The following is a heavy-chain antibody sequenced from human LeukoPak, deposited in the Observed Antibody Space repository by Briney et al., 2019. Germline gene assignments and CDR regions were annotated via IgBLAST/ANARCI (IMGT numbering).Heavy chain of an antibody. CDR3: AKTTTGYSSGRFPGWPVDY. CDR2: IFGSGGST. Sequence: GGSLRLSCAASGFTFSSYAMYWVRQAPGKGLEWVSGIFGSGGSTHYADSVKGRFTISRDNSKNAVYLQMNSLRAEDTAVYYCAKTTTGYSSGRFPGWPVDYWGQGTLVTVSS. D-gene: IGHD6-19*01. CDR1: GFTFSSYA. V-gene: IGHV3-23*01. J-gene: IGHJ4*02.